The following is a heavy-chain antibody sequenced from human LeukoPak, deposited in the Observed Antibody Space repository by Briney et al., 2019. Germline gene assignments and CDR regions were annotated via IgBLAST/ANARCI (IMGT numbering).Heavy chain of an antibody. CDR1: GYTFTNFG. D-gene: IGHD3-10*01. J-gene: IGHJ4*02. CDR2: ISAYNGNT. Sequence: ASVKASCKASGYTFTNFGISWVRQAPGQGLEWMGWISAYNGNTNYAQKVQGRVTITTDTSTNTAYMELRSLRSDDTAVYYCARDYYASGSGPFDYWGQGTRVTVSS. V-gene: IGHV1-18*01. CDR3: ARDYYASGSGPFDY.